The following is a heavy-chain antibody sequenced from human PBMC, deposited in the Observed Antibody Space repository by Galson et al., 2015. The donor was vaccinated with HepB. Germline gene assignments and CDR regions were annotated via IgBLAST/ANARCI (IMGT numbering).Heavy chain of an antibody. Sequence: SLRLSCAASGFTFSNYAMNWVRQAPGKGLEWVSGISGSGGGTYYADSVKGRFTISRDNSKNTLYLQMNSLRAEDTLYLQMNSLRAEDTAIYYCAKEDAGFDYWGQGTLVTVSS. CDR1: GFTFSNYA. J-gene: IGHJ4*02. D-gene: IGHD3-10*01. CDR2: ISGSGGGT. V-gene: IGHV3-23*01. CDR3: NSLRAEDTAIYYCAKEDAGFDY.